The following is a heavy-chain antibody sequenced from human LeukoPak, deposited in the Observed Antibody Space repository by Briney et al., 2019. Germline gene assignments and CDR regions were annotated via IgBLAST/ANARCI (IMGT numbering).Heavy chain of an antibody. CDR1: GYMFTTYY. Sequence: ASVKVSCKTSGYMFTTYYPHWVRQAPGQGLEWMGWINPHSGGTNYAQKFQGRVTMTRDTSISTVYMELSSLRSDDTAVYYCARGGTGYSSGWLRDFDIWGQGTMVTVSS. V-gene: IGHV1-2*02. CDR2: INPHSGGT. J-gene: IGHJ3*02. D-gene: IGHD6-19*01. CDR3: ARGGTGYSSGWLRDFDI.